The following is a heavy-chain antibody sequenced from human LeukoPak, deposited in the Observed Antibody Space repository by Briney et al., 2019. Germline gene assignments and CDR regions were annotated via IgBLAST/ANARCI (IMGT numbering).Heavy chain of an antibody. Sequence: GGSLRLSCAASGFTFSRYWMHWVRQAPGKGLVWVSRIGDDGSTTAYADSVKGRFTISRDNAKNTLYLQMNSLRAEDTAVYYCAIASRGNWFDPWGQGTLVTVSS. J-gene: IGHJ5*02. D-gene: IGHD3-10*01. CDR2: IGDDGSTT. V-gene: IGHV3-74*01. CDR3: AIASRGNWFDP. CDR1: GFTFSRYW.